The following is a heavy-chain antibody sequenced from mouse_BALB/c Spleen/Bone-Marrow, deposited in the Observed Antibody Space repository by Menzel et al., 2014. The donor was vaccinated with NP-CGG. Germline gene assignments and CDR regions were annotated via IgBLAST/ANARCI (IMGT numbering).Heavy chain of an antibody. CDR3: AREGITPGFAY. J-gene: IGHJ3*01. Sequence: EVQLQESGGGLVQPGGSLKLSCAASGFDFSRYWMSWVRQAPGKGLEWIGEINPDSSTINYTPSLKDKFIISRDNAKNTLYLQMSKGRLEDPALYYGAREGITPGFAYWGQGTLVTFSA. CDR2: INPDSSTI. V-gene: IGHV4-1*02. CDR1: GFDFSRYW. D-gene: IGHD2-4*01.